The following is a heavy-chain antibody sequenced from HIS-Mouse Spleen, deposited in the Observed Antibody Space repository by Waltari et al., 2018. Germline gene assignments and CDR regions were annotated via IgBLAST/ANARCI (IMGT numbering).Heavy chain of an antibody. D-gene: IGHD2-21*01. CDR3: AKSRGGDCYDY. V-gene: IGHV3-23*01. CDR2: ISGSGGST. J-gene: IGHJ4*02. CDR1: GFTLSRHA. Sequence: EVQLWESGGGLVQHGGSLRLSCAAFGFTLSRHAMSWVREAPGKGLEWVSAISGSGGSTYYADAVKGRFTISRDNSKNTLYLQMNSLRAEDTAVYYCAKSRGGDCYDYWGQGTLVTVSS.